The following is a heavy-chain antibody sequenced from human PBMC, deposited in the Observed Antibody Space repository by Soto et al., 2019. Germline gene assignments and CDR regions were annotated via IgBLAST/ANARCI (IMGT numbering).Heavy chain of an antibody. CDR1: GYTFTSYD. CDR2: MNPNSGNT. D-gene: IGHD3-3*01. Sequence: GASVKVSCTASGYTFTSYDINWVRQATGQGLEWMGWMNPNSGNTGYAQKFQGRVTMTRNTSISTAYMELSSLRSEDTAVYYCARDHYYDFWSGYGYYYYYGMDVWGQGTTVTVSS. V-gene: IGHV1-8*01. CDR3: ARDHYYDFWSGYGYYYYYGMDV. J-gene: IGHJ6*02.